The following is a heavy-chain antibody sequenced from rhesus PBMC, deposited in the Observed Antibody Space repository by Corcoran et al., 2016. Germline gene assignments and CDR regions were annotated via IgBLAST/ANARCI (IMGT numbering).Heavy chain of an antibody. CDR1: GYTFTDYS. Sequence: QVQLVQSGAEVKKPGSSVKVSCKASGYTFTDYSMHWVRQAPRQGLEWMGRINHYNGTTKYAKKFQGRVTMTRDTSTSTAYMELSSLRSEDTAVYYCARDKEYCSGIYCGDAFDFWGQGLRVTVSS. CDR2: INHYNGTT. D-gene: IGHD2-27*01. CDR3: ARDKEYCSGIYCGDAFDF. J-gene: IGHJ3*01. V-gene: IGHV1S2*01.